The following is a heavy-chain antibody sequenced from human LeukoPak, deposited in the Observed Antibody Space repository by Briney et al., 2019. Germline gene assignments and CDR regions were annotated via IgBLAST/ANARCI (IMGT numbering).Heavy chain of an antibody. CDR2: ISYDGSNK. D-gene: IGHD6-19*01. Sequence: GGSLRLSCAASGFTFSSYAMHWVRQAPGKGLEWVAVISYDGSNKYYADSVKGRFTISRDNSKNTLYLQMNSLRAEDTAVYYCARESAVAGAVFDYWGQGTLVTVSS. CDR3: ARESAVAGAVFDY. J-gene: IGHJ4*02. V-gene: IGHV3-30-3*01. CDR1: GFTFSSYA.